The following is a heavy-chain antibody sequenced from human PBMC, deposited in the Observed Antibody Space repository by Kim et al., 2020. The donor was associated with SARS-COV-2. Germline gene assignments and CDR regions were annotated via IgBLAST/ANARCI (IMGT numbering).Heavy chain of an antibody. CDR3: ARHAKDDLRSGYFHGMDV. D-gene: IGHD3-3*01. CDR2: IYYTGTNA. V-gene: IGHV4-39*01. CDR1: GGSISSSSYY. J-gene: IGHJ6*02. Sequence: SETLSLTCTVSGGSISSSSYYWGWVRQPPGKGLEWIGSIYYTGTNAYYSTSVKSRVTISVDRSKNQLSLKLTSVTTAEDTAVYYCARHAKDDLRSGYFHGMDVWGQGTTVTVSS.